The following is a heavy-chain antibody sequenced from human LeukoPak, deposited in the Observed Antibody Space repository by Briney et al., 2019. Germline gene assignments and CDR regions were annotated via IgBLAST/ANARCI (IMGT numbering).Heavy chain of an antibody. Sequence: PETLSHTSTVSGGSISSTYYYWGWTRQPPRSGLEWLASTDCSGSTYYNPSLKSRVTISVDTSKNQFSLKLSSVTAADTAVYSCARLKMVLYPYVIDVWGQGTTVTVSS. V-gene: IGHV4-39*01. CDR2: TDCSGST. J-gene: IGHJ6*02. CDR1: GGSISSTYYY. D-gene: IGHD2/OR15-2a*01. CDR3: ARLKMVLYPYVIDV.